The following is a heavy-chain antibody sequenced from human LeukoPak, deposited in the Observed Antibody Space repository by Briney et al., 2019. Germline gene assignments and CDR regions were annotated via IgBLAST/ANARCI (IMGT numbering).Heavy chain of an antibody. CDR3: ARDLSSSWYITVDY. V-gene: IGHV3-21*01. J-gene: IGHJ4*02. CDR2: ISSSSSYI. CDR1: GFTFSSYS. Sequence: GGSLRLSCAASGFTFSSYSMNWVRQAPGKGLEWVSSISSSSSYIYYADSVKGRFTISRDNAKNSLYLQMNSLRAEDTAVYYCARDLSSSWYITVDYRGQGTLVTVSS. D-gene: IGHD6-13*01.